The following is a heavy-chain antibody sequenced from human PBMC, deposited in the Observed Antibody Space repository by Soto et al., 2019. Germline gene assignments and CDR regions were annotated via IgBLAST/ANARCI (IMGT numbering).Heavy chain of an antibody. D-gene: IGHD3-22*01. Sequence: GGSLRVSCTASGFTFSIYAMGWVRQAPGKGLEWVSVISGGADDTHYADSVKGRFTISRDNSKNTLYVQMDSLRAEDTAVYYCTRDQLSSVVITLESPYCGQGSLVT. CDR2: ISGGADDT. V-gene: IGHV3-23*01. CDR3: TRDQLSSVVITLESPY. CDR1: GFTFSIYA. J-gene: IGHJ4*02.